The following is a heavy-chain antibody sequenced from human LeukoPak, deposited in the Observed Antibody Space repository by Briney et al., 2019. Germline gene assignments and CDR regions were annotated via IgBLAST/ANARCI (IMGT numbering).Heavy chain of an antibody. CDR1: GASISSSSYY. CDR2: IFYSGST. D-gene: IGHD6-19*01. Sequence: SETPSLTCTVSGASISSSSYYWGWIRQPPGKGLEWIGSIFYSGSTYYNPSLKSRVTISVDTSKTQFSLKLRSVTAADTAVYYCAKELAVATTGYWGQGTLVTVSS. J-gene: IGHJ4*02. CDR3: AKELAVATTGY. V-gene: IGHV4-39*07.